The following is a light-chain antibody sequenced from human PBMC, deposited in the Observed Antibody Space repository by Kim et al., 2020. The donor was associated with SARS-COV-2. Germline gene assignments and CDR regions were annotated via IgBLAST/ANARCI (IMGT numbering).Light chain of an antibody. CDR2: GAS. CDR1: QTVRSN. V-gene: IGKV3-15*01. J-gene: IGKJ2*01. Sequence: EIVVTQSPATLSVSPGERATLSCGASQTVRSNLAWYQQKPGQAPRLLIYGASTRATGIPARFSGSGSGTEFTLTISSLQSEDSAIYYCQQYDDWRPYTFGQGTKLEI. CDR3: QQYDDWRPYT.